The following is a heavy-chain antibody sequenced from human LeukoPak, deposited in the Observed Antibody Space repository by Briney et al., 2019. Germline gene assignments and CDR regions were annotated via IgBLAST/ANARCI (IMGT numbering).Heavy chain of an antibody. Sequence: PSETLSLTCAAYGWSFNDYYWNWIRQPPGKGLEWIGEINARGDTNFNPSLKSRVTISVDTSKSQFSLRLTSMIAADTAVYYCARGQVPAARGYNWFDPWGQGTLVTVSS. CDR3: ARGQVPAARGYNWFDP. CDR2: INARGDT. CDR1: GWSFNDYY. V-gene: IGHV4-34*01. D-gene: IGHD2-2*01. J-gene: IGHJ5*02.